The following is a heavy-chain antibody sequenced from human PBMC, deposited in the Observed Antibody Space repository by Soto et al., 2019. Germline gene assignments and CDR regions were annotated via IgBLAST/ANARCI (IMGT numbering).Heavy chain of an antibody. CDR1: GFSLNDARVG. Sequence: SGPTLVNPTETLTLTCTVSGFSLNDARVGVSWIRQPPGRALEWLAHIFSNDEKSYSTSLYNRLTISKDTSKSQVVLTMTNMGPVDTASYFCARIQAYVLWSYPYDVWGQGSLVTVSS. CDR2: IFSNDEK. CDR3: ARIQAYVLWSYPYDV. V-gene: IGHV2-26*01. D-gene: IGHD3-16*02. J-gene: IGHJ4*02.